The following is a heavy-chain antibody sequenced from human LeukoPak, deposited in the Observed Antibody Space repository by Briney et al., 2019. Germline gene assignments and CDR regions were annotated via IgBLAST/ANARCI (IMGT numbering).Heavy chain of an antibody. J-gene: IGHJ4*02. CDR3: AQIHYDSSGYFDY. CDR1: GFTFSSYS. CDR2: ISSSSSYI. D-gene: IGHD3-22*01. V-gene: IGHV3-21*04. Sequence: GGSLRLSCAASGFTFSSYSMNWVRQAPGKGLEWVSSISSSSSYIYYADSVKGRFTISRDNSKNTLYLQMNSLRAEDTAVYYCAQIHYDSSGYFDYWGQGTLVTVSS.